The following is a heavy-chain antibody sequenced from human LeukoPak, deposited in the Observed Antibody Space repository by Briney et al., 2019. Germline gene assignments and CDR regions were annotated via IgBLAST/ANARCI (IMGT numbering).Heavy chain of an antibody. D-gene: IGHD6-19*01. V-gene: IGHV3-23*01. CDR3: ATEGFGSGWSLANYFDH. CDR2: ISGTGGTT. J-gene: IGHJ4*02. Sequence: GGSLRLSCAASGFAFSNFAMSWVRQAPGKGLEWVATISGTGGTTFYADSVKGRFTISSDSSKSTVLLQRNSLRAEDTAVYFCATEGFGSGWSLANYFDHWGQGTLVTVSS. CDR1: GFAFSNFA.